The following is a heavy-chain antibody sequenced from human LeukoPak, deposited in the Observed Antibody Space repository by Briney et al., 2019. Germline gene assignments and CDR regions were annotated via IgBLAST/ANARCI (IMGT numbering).Heavy chain of an antibody. J-gene: IGHJ4*02. D-gene: IGHD7-27*01. V-gene: IGHV3-7*04. Sequence: GGSLRLSCAASGFTFSDYWMSWVRQAPGKGLEWVANINQDGSETNYVDSVEGRFTISRDNAKDSLFLQMSSLRAEDTAVYFCSGDPGDYWGQGTLVTVSS. CDR2: INQDGSET. CDR3: SGDPGDY. CDR1: GFTFSDYW.